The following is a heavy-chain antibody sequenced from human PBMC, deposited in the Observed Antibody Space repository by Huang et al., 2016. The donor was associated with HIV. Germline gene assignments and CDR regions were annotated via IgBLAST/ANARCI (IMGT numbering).Heavy chain of an antibody. CDR2: IYSSGTA. Sequence: QVQLQESGPGLVKPSETLSLACSVSGDSVSNHYWDWIRQTPGKGFEWIGRIYSSGTAIYNPSLKNRVSFSLDTSKNQFALNVTSVTAAETAVYYCARGFDILVDRFDFWGQGTLVTVSS. D-gene: IGHD3-9*01. CDR3: ARGFDILVDRFDF. CDR1: GDSVSNHY. J-gene: IGHJ4*02. V-gene: IGHV4-59*02.